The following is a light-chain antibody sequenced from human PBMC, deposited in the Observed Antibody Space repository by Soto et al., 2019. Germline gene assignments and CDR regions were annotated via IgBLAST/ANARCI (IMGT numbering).Light chain of an antibody. J-gene: IGKJ4*01. CDR3: QQYNSWPLT. V-gene: IGKV1-39*01. Sequence: DIQMTQSPSSLSASVGDRVTITCRASESIRSYLNWYQQKPGKAPKLLIYGASTLQSGVPSRFSGSGSGTDFTLTISSLQSEDFAVYYCQQYNSWPLTFGGGTKVEIK. CDR1: ESIRSY. CDR2: GAS.